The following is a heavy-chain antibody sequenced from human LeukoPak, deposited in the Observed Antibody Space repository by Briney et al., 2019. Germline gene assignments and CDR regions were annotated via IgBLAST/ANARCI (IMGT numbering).Heavy chain of an antibody. V-gene: IGHV3-23*01. CDR1: GFTFSSYA. D-gene: IGHD6-6*01. Sequence: GGSLRLSCAASGFTFSSYAMSWVRQAPGKGLEWVSAISGSGGSTYYADSVKGRFTISRDNSKNTLYLQMNSLRAEDTAVYYCAKTLQGSYSSSPWYWGQGTLVTVSS. J-gene: IGHJ4*02. CDR2: ISGSGGST. CDR3: AKTLQGSYSSSPWY.